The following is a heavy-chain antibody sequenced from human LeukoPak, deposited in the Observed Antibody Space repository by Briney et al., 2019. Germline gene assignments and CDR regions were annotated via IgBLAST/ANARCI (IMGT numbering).Heavy chain of an antibody. Sequence: PSETLSPTCNGTGGSLSSSSYYWGWIRQPPGKGLEWIGSIYYSGSTYYNPSLKSRVTISVDTSKYQFSLKLSSVTAPVTAVYYCARPLIAAVDAFDIWGQGTMVTVSS. CDR1: GGSLSSSSYY. J-gene: IGHJ3*02. CDR2: IYYSGST. CDR3: ARPLIAAVDAFDI. V-gene: IGHV4-39*01. D-gene: IGHD6-13*01.